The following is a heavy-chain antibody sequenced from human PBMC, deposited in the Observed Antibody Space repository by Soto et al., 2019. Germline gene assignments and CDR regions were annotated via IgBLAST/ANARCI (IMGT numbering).Heavy chain of an antibody. V-gene: IGHV3-74*01. J-gene: IGHJ4*02. CDR1: GFTFSNYW. Sequence: EVQLVESGGGLVQPGGSLRLSCAASGFTFSNYWMHWVRRAPGKGLVWVSRINSDGSSTSYADSVKGRFIISRDDAKNTLYLQMNSLRAEDTAVYYCAREGLAAAFDYWGQGTLVTVSS. CDR3: AREGLAAAFDY. D-gene: IGHD6-13*01. CDR2: INSDGSST.